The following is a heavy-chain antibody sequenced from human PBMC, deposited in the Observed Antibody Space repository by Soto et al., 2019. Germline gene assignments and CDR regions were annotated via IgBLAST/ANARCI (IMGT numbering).Heavy chain of an antibody. CDR3: AKEIAASATLWLDP. Sequence: GGSLRLSCAASGCTLNYYAISWVRQAPGKGLEWVSAITSTGDTYYVDSVKGRFTISRDNSKNTLYLQMNSLRAEDTAVYYCAKEIAASATLWLDPWGQGTLVTVSS. V-gene: IGHV3-23*01. J-gene: IGHJ5*02. CDR1: GCTLNYYA. D-gene: IGHD6-13*01. CDR2: ITSTGDT.